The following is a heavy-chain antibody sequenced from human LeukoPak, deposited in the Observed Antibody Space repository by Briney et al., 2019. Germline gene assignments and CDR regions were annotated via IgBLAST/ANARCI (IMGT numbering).Heavy chain of an antibody. CDR1: GGSINSSTFY. V-gene: IGHV4-39*02. Sequence: SSETLSLTCTVSGGSINSSTFYWGWIRQPPGKGLEWIGSIYYDGSTYYNPSLKSRVTISVDTSKNQFSLKLSSVTAADTAVYYCAREGRCGYSYGSCGDCYYYGMDVWGQGTTVTVSS. D-gene: IGHD5-18*01. J-gene: IGHJ6*02. CDR2: IYYDGST. CDR3: AREGRCGYSYGSCGDCYYYGMDV.